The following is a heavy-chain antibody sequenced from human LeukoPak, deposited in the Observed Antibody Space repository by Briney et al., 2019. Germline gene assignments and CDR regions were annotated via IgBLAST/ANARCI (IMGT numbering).Heavy chain of an antibody. CDR2: IIPIFGTA. Sequence: SVKVSCKASGGTFSSHAISWVRQAPGQGLEWMGGIIPIFGTANYAQKFQGRVTITTDESTSTAYMELSSLRSEDTAVYYCARDRYDSSGYYKDWGQGTLVTVSS. D-gene: IGHD3-22*01. CDR3: ARDRYDSSGYYKD. J-gene: IGHJ4*02. CDR1: GGTFSSHA. V-gene: IGHV1-69*05.